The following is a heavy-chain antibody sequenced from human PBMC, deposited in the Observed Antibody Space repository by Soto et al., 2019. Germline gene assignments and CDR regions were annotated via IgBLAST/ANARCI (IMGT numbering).Heavy chain of an antibody. CDR1: GCSFSSDSYC. D-gene: IGHD6-25*01. J-gene: IGHJ5*02. V-gene: IGHV4-61*01. CDR2: IYDSGDT. Sequence: AGTLSLTCAGSGCSFSSDSYCWAWVRQAPGKGLEWIVLIYDSGDTNYNPSLKSRVTMSLDTYTNQSPLQLNSVTAADKAVYYCARDPANAPGRGSPHHWGQGTLVTVSS. CDR3: ARDPANAPGRGSPHH.